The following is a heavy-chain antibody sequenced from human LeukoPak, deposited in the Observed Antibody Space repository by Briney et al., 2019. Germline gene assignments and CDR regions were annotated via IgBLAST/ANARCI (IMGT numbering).Heavy chain of an antibody. V-gene: IGHV3-23*01. CDR3: AKDQISSSWYPFDY. CDR2: ISGSGGST. CDR1: GFTFSSYA. J-gene: IGHJ4*01. D-gene: IGHD6-13*01. Sequence: GGSLRLSCAASGFTFSSYAMSWVRQAPGKGLEWVSAISGSGGSTYYADSVKGRFTISRDNSKNTLYLQMNSLRAEDTAVYYCAKDQISSSWYPFDYWGQEPWSPSPQ.